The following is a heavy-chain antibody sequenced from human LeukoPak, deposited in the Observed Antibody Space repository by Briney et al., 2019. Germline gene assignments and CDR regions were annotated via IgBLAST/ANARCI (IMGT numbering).Heavy chain of an antibody. V-gene: IGHV4-34*01. CDR2: INHSGST. J-gene: IGHJ4*02. Sequence: SETLSLTCAVYGGSFSGYFWSYIRQPPGKGLEWIGEINHSGSTNYNPSLKSRVTISVDTSKNQFSLKLSSVTAADTAVYYCARAATGGWFGELLYFDYWGQGALVTVSS. CDR1: GGSFSGYF. D-gene: IGHD3-10*01. CDR3: ARAATGGWFGELLYFDY.